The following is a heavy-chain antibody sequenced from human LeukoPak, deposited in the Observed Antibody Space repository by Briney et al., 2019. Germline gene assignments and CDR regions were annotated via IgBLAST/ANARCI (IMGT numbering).Heavy chain of an antibody. V-gene: IGHV3-48*03. CDR1: GFTFSSYE. Sequence: PPGGSLRLSCAASGFTFSSYEMNWVRQAPGKGLEWVSYISSSGSTIYYADSVKGRFTISRDNAKNSLYLQMNSLRAEDTAVYYCARVPYDILTGYLFDYWGRGTLVTVSS. CDR2: ISSSGSTI. D-gene: IGHD3-9*01. CDR3: ARVPYDILTGYLFDY. J-gene: IGHJ4*02.